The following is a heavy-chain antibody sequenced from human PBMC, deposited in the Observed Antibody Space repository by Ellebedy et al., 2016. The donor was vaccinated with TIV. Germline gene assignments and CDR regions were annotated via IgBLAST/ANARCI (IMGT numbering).Heavy chain of an antibody. V-gene: IGHV4-34*01. CDR3: ARGSGGVGYGDYGNGWLVRSHYFDY. D-gene: IGHD4-17*01. CDR2: INHSGST. Sequence: SETLSLTXAVYGGSFSGYYWSWIRQPPGKGLEWIGEINHSGSTNYNPSLKSRVTISVDTSKNQFSLKLSSVTAADTAVYYCARGSGGVGYGDYGNGWLVRSHYFDYWGQGTLVTVSS. CDR1: GGSFSGYY. J-gene: IGHJ4*02.